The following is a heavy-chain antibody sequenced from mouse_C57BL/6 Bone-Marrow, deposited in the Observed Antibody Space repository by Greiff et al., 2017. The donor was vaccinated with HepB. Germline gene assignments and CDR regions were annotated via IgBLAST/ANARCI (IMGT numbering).Heavy chain of an antibody. CDR1: GYAFSSYW. CDR3: ARGGTGFYAMDY. J-gene: IGHJ4*01. V-gene: IGHV1-80*01. D-gene: IGHD4-1*01. Sequence: QVQLQQSGAELVKPGASVKISCKASGYAFSSYWMNWVKQRPGKGHEWIGQIYPGDGDTNYNGKFKGKATLTADKSSSTAYMQLSSLTSEDSAVYFCARGGTGFYAMDYWGQGTSVTVSS. CDR2: IYPGDGDT.